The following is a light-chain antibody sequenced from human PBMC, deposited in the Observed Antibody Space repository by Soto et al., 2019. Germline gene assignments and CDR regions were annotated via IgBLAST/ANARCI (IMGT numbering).Light chain of an antibody. CDR1: KIESKS. CDR3: QVWDPLSDHYV. V-gene: IGLV3-21*02. Sequence: SYQLSQPASVCVAPGQTDRITCAGNKIESKSVHWYQQKAGQAPILVVFDGSDRPSGIPERFSGSNSVNTATLTISRVEAGDEADYYCQVWDPLSDHYVFASGTKVTVL. J-gene: IGLJ1*01. CDR2: DGS.